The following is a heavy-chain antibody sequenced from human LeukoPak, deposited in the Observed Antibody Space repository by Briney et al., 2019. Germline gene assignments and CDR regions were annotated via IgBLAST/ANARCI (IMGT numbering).Heavy chain of an antibody. D-gene: IGHD4-17*01. CDR3: TTGDLNYGDYVSFDY. J-gene: IGHJ4*02. V-gene: IGHV3-15*01. Sequence: NPGGSLRLSCAASGFTFSNAWMSWVRQAPGKGLEWVGRIKSKTDGGTADYAAPVKGRFTISRDDSKNTLYLQMNSLKTEDIAVYYCTTGDLNYGDYVSFDYWGQGTLVTVSS. CDR2: IKSKTDGGTA. CDR1: GFTFSNAW.